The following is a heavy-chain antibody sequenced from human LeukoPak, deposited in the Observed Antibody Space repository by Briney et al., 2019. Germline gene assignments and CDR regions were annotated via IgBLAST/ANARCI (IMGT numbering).Heavy chain of an antibody. J-gene: IGHJ5*02. CDR2: IWYDGSNK. Sequence: PGRSLRLSCAASGFTFSSYGMHWVRQAPGKGLEWVAVIWYDGSNKYYADSVKGRFTISRDNSKNTLYLQMNSLRAEDTAVYYCARDYRPGDGYNYIGSPWFDPWGQGTLVTVSS. CDR3: ARDYRPGDGYNYIGSPWFDP. CDR1: GFTFSSYG. V-gene: IGHV3-33*01. D-gene: IGHD5-24*01.